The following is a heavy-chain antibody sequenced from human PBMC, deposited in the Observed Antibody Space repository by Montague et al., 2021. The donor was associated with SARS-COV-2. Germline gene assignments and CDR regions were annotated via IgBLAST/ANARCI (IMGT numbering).Heavy chain of an antibody. Sequence: SLRLSCSASGFTFSSYDMHWVRQAPGKGLEWVAVIWYDGSNQYCXDSVKGRFTISRDNSKNTLYLQMNNLRAEDTAVYYCAREYSAPRWFGEYNRYGMDVWGQGTTVTVSS. D-gene: IGHD3-10*01. V-gene: IGHV3-33*08. CDR2: IWYDGSNQ. CDR1: GFTFSSYD. J-gene: IGHJ6*02. CDR3: AREYSAPRWFGEYNRYGMDV.